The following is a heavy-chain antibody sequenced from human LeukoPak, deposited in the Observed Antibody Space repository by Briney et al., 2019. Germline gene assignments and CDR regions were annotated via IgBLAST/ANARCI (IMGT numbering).Heavy chain of an antibody. J-gene: IGHJ4*02. CDR2: IIPLFGTP. V-gene: IGHV1-69*06. CDR1: GGTFSSYT. Sequence: ASVKVSCKASGGTFSSYTISWVRQAPGQGLEWMGGIIPLFGTPDYAQKFQDGLTITADKSTSTAYMELSSLRSDDTAVYYCAMAVALAGTFEYWGQGTLVTVSS. CDR3: AMAVALAGTFEY. D-gene: IGHD6-19*01.